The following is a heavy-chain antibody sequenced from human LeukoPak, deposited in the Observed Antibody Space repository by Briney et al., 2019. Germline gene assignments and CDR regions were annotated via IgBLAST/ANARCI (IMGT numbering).Heavy chain of an antibody. J-gene: IGHJ5*02. CDR3: ARGPTYYDFWSGYQNWFDP. CDR1: GYTFTSYA. D-gene: IGHD3-3*01. V-gene: IGHV7-4-1*02. CDR2: INTNTGNP. Sequence: ASVKVSCKASGYTFTSYAMNWVRQAPGQGLEWMGWINTNTGNPTYAQGFTGRFVFSLDTSVSTAYLQISSLKAEDTAVYYCARGPTYYDFWSGYQNWFDPWGQGTLVTVSS.